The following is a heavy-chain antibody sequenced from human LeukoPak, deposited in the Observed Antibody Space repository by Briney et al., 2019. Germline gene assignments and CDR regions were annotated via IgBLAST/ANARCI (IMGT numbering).Heavy chain of an antibody. V-gene: IGHV3-7*01. CDR2: IRQDGGEK. Sequence: PGGSLRLSCAASGFTFSSHWMSWVRQAPGKGLEWVANIRQDGGEKYYADSVKGRFTISRDNAENSVYLQMNSLRVEDTAVYFCARDYEHSGYDYLPLYWGQGTLVTDSS. D-gene: IGHD5-12*01. J-gene: IGHJ4*02. CDR3: ARDYEHSGYDYLPLY. CDR1: GFTFSSHW.